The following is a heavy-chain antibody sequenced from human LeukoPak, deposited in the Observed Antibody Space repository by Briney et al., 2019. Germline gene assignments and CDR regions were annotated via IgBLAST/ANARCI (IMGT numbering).Heavy chain of an antibody. CDR3: ARDFLTGYHPAIFGYYYGMDV. CDR2: ISAYNGNT. Sequence: ASVKVSFTASGYTFTSYGISWVRQAPGQGLEWMGWISAYNGNTNYAQKLQGRVTMTTDTSTSTAYMELRSLRSDDTAVYYCARDFLTGYHPAIFGYYYGMDVWGQGTTVTVSS. CDR1: GYTFTSYG. D-gene: IGHD3-9*01. V-gene: IGHV1-18*01. J-gene: IGHJ6*02.